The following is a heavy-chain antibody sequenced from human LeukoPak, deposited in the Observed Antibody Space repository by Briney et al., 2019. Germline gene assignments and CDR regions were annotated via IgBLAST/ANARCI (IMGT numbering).Heavy chain of an antibody. Sequence: ASVKVSCKASGYTFTSYGISWVRQAPGQGLEWMGWISAYNGNTNYAQKLQGRVTMTTDTSTSTAYMELRSLRSDDTAVYYCAREGSRTYSGSYRAFDYWGQGTLVTVSS. V-gene: IGHV1-18*01. CDR2: ISAYNGNT. CDR3: AREGSRTYSGSYRAFDY. D-gene: IGHD1-26*01. CDR1: GYTFTSYG. J-gene: IGHJ4*02.